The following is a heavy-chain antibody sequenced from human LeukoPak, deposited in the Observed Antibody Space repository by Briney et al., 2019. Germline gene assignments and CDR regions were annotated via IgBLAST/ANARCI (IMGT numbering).Heavy chain of an antibody. J-gene: IGHJ4*02. D-gene: IGHD1-26*01. Sequence: KPSETLSLTCAVSTVSITSNWWSWVRQPPGKGLEWIGEVHKSGSTNYYPSLQSRVTISIDKSKNQIALELTSVTAADTAVYYRAKEIVRAPTPGAYWGQGILVTVSS. CDR3: AKEIVRAPTPGAY. CDR2: VHKSGST. CDR1: TVSITSNW. V-gene: IGHV4-4*02.